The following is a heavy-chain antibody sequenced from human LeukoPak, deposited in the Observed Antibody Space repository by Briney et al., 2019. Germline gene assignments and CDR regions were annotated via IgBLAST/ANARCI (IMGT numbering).Heavy chain of an antibody. J-gene: IGHJ3*02. Sequence: ASVKVSCKASGYTFTSYAMNWVRQAPGQGLEWMGWINPNSGGTNYAQKFQGRVTMTRDTSISTAYMELSRLRSDDTAVYYCARDRRHPNDAFDIWGQGTMVTVSS. V-gene: IGHV1-2*02. CDR1: GYTFTSYA. CDR3: ARDRRHPNDAFDI. CDR2: INPNSGGT.